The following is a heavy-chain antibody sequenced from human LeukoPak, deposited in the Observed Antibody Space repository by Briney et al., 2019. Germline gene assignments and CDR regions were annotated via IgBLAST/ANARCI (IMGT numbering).Heavy chain of an antibody. CDR3: ARGNGFNPFDI. CDR2: IYHSGST. Sequence: SETLSLTCTASGYSISSGYYWGWIRQPPGKGLEWIGSIYHSGSTYYNPSLKSRVTISVDTSKNQFSLKLSSVTAADTAVYYCARGNGFNPFDIWGQGTMVTVSS. D-gene: IGHD2-8*01. V-gene: IGHV4-38-2*02. CDR1: GYSISSGYY. J-gene: IGHJ3*02.